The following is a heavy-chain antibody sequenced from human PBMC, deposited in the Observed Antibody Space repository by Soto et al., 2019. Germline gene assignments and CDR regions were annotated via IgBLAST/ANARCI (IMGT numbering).Heavy chain of an antibody. D-gene: IGHD2-2*01. CDR1: GYSFTSYW. CDR2: IYPGDSDT. V-gene: IGHV5-51*01. Sequence: GESLNISCKGSGYSFTSYWIGWVRQMPGKGLEWMGIIYPGDSDTRYSPSFQGQVTISADKSISTAYLQWSSLKASDTAMYYCARHSYNGIVVVPAAIRYYYHGMDVWGQGTTVTVSS. CDR3: ARHSYNGIVVVPAAIRYYYHGMDV. J-gene: IGHJ6*02.